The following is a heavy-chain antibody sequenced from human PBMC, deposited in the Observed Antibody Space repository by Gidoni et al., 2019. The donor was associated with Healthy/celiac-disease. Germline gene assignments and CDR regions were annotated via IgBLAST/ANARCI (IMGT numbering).Heavy chain of an antibody. CDR2: INPSGGST. Sequence: KPGASVKVSCKASGYTFTSYYMHWVRQAPGQGLEWMGIINPSGGSTSYAQKFQGRVTMTRDTSTSTVYMELSSLRSEDTAVYYCAREGDYYDSSGQEGFDYWGQGTLVTVSS. CDR3: AREGDYYDSSGQEGFDY. CDR1: GYTFTSYY. V-gene: IGHV1-46*01. J-gene: IGHJ4*02. D-gene: IGHD3-22*01.